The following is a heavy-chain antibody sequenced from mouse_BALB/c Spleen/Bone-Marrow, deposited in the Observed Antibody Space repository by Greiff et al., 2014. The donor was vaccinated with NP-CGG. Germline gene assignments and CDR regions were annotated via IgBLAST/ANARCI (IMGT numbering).Heavy chain of an antibody. CDR3: ARKGYTGYFDV. D-gene: IGHD2-2*01. CDR1: GFSLTTYG. CDR2: IWSGGGT. Sequence: QVQLKHSGPGLVKPSQSLSITCTVSGFSLTTYGLHWVRQSPGKGLEWLGVIWSGGGTEYNAAFISRLIITKDNSKSQVFFKMNSLQTNDTAMYYCARKGYTGYFDVWGAGTTVTVSS. J-gene: IGHJ1*01. V-gene: IGHV2-2*02.